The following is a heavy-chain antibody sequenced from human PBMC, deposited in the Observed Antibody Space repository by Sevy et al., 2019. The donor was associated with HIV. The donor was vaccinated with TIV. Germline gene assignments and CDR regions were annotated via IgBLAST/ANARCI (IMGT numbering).Heavy chain of an antibody. CDR1: GFTLSSYW. V-gene: IGHV3-33*08. CDR2: IWSDGAYQ. CDR3: ARGGYYYDNAAYYALDS. J-gene: IGHJ4*02. D-gene: IGHD3-22*01. Sequence: GGSLRLSCAASGFTLSSYWMHWVRQAPGKGMEWVAIIWSDGAYQYHGDSVKGRFTISRDNSKNTLYLQMNNVRVEDTAVYYCARGGYYYDNAAYYALDSWGQGTLVTVSS.